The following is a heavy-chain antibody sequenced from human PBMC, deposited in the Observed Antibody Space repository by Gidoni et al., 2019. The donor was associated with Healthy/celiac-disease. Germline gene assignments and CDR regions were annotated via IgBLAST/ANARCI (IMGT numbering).Heavy chain of an antibody. J-gene: IGHJ6*02. CDR3: AKDSYYYDSSGYYRTFYYYYGMDV. D-gene: IGHD3-22*01. CDR1: GFTFSSYG. V-gene: IGHV3-30*18. Sequence: QVQLVESGGGVVQPGRSLRLSWAASGFTFSSYGMHGLRQAPGKGLEWVAVISYDGSNKYYADSVKGRFTISRDNSKNTLYLQMNSLRAEDTAVYYCAKDSYYYDSSGYYRTFYYYYGMDVWGQGTTVTVSS. CDR2: ISYDGSNK.